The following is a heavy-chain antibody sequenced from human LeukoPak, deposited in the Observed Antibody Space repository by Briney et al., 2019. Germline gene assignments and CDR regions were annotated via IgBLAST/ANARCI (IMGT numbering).Heavy chain of an antibody. V-gene: IGHV4-4*07. D-gene: IGHD3-22*01. CDR2: IYTSGTT. J-gene: IGHJ3*02. CDR3: VRDRAPSYYYDSSGYFPSGFDI. CDR1: GGSINSYY. Sequence: SETLSLTCTVSGGSINSYYWSWIRQPAGKRLEWIGRIYTSGTTNYNPSLKSRVTMSVDTSKKQFSLRLTSVTAADTAVYYCVRDRAPSYYYDSSGYFPSGFDIWGQGTMVTVSS.